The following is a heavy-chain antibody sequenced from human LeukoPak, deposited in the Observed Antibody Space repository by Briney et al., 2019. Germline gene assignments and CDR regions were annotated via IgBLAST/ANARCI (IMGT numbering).Heavy chain of an antibody. CDR2: IYYSGST. Sequence: SETLSLTCAVSGGSISSYYWSWIRQPPGKGLEWIGYIYYSGSTNYNPSPKSRVTISVDTSKNQFSLKLSSVTAADTAVYYCASTYYYGSGSYMDYWGQGTLVTVSS. D-gene: IGHD3-10*01. J-gene: IGHJ4*02. CDR3: ASTYYYGSGSYMDY. CDR1: GGSISSYY. V-gene: IGHV4-59*01.